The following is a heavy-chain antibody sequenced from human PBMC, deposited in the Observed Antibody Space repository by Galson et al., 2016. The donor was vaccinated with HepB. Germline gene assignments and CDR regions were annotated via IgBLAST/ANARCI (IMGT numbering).Heavy chain of an antibody. V-gene: IGHV4-4*02. J-gene: IGHJ4*02. CDR2: IYHTGRT. CDR3: ARDHRGVGDTSMVTYLEY. CDR1: GGSINSDYW. D-gene: IGHD5-18*01. Sequence: ETLSLTCTVSGGSINSDYWWSWVRQPPGKGLEWIGEIYHTGRTNYNPSLKSRFTISVDKSKNQSSLKLSSVTAADTAVYYCARDHRGVGDTSMVTYLEYWGQGTLVTVSS.